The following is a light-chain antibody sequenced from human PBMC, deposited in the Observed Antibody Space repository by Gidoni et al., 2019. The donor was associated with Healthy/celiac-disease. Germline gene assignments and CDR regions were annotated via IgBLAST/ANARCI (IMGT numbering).Light chain of an antibody. CDR2: WAS. CDR3: QQYSSTPFT. CDR1: QSVLYSSNNKNY. J-gene: IGKJ4*01. V-gene: IGKV4-1*01. Sequence: DIVMTQSPDSLAVSLGERDTINCKSSQSVLYSSNNKNYLAWYQQKPGQPPKLLIYWASTRESGVPDRFSGSGSGTDFTLTISSLQAEYVAVYYCQQYSSTPFTFGGGTKVEIK.